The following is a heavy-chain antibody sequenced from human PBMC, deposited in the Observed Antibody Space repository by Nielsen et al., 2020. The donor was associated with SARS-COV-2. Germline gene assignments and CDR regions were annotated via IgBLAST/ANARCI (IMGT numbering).Heavy chain of an antibody. CDR2: IFYRGNT. J-gene: IGHJ4*02. Sequence: ESLKISCTASGLTFSSYWMHWVRQVPGKGLEWIGYIFYRGNTNYNPSLKSRVTISVDTSKNQFSLKVNSVTAADTAVYYCVRIDMATISVDYWGRGTLVTVSS. CDR3: VRIDMATISVDY. D-gene: IGHD5-24*01. V-gene: IGHV4-59*01. CDR1: GLTFSSYW.